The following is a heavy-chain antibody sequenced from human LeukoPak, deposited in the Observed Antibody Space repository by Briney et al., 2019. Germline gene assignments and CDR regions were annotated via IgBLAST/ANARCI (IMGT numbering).Heavy chain of an antibody. CDR1: VYTFTLYN. Sequence: GASVKVSCKVSVYTFTLYNFHWVRQAPGQGLEWMGWINPNSGATNYAQKFQGRVTLTSDTSTSTAYMEVNGLRSDDTAVYSCVRGGGTSWFDYWGQGTPVTVSS. V-gene: IGHV1-2*02. D-gene: IGHD6-13*01. CDR3: VRGGGTSWFDY. CDR2: INPNSGAT. J-gene: IGHJ4*02.